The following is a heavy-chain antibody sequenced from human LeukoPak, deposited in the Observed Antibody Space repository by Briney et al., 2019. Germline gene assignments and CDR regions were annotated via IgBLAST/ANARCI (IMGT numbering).Heavy chain of an antibody. CDR2: ISSSSSTI. CDR3: ARPPSSGYCSGGSCYGAYFDY. CDR1: GFTFSSYS. J-gene: IGHJ4*02. Sequence: GGSLRLSCAASGFTFSSYSMNWVRQAPGKGLEWVSYISSSSSTIYYADSVKDRFTISRDNAKNSLYLQMNSLRAEDTAVYYCARPPSSGYCSGGSCYGAYFDYWGQGTLVTVSS. D-gene: IGHD2-15*01. V-gene: IGHV3-48*04.